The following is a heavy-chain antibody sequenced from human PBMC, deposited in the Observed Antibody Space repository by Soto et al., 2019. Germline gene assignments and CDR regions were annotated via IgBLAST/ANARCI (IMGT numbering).Heavy chain of an antibody. Sequence: VGSLRLSCAASGFTFSSYAMHWVRQAPGKGLEWVTVISYDGSNKYYADSVKGRFTISRDNSKNTLYLQMNSLRAEDTAVYYCARDSCEYSGSYCPYDYWGQGTLVTVSS. CDR2: ISYDGSNK. V-gene: IGHV3-30-3*01. CDR1: GFTFSSYA. CDR3: ARDSCEYSGSYCPYDY. J-gene: IGHJ4*02. D-gene: IGHD1-26*01.